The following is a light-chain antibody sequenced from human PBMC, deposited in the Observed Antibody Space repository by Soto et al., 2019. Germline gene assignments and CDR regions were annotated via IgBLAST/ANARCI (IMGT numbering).Light chain of an antibody. CDR2: KAS. V-gene: IGKV1-5*03. Sequence: DIQMTQSPSTLSASVGDRVTITCRASQSISSWLAWYQQKPGKAPKLLIYKASSLESGVPSRFSGSGSGTEFPLNISSLQPDDFAIYHCQQYDSFPRTFGQGTKVEIK. CDR3: QQYDSFPRT. J-gene: IGKJ1*01. CDR1: QSISSW.